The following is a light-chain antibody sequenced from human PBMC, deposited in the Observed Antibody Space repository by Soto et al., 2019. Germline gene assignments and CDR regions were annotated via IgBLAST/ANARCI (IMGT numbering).Light chain of an antibody. CDR2: GAS. CDR3: QQYGSSPWT. Sequence: EIVLTQSPGTLSVSPGERATLSCRASQSVSSSYLAWHQQKPGQAPRLLIYGASSRATGIPDRFSGSGSGTDFTLTISRLEPEDFAVYYCQQYGSSPWTFGQGTKVDIK. CDR1: QSVSSSY. J-gene: IGKJ1*01. V-gene: IGKV3-20*01.